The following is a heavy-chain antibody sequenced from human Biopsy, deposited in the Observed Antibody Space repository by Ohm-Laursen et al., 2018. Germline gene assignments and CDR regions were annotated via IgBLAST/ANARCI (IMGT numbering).Heavy chain of an antibody. Sequence: SDTLSLTCTVSGGSISSDYWSWIRQTPGKGLEWIGYIYYSGSTNYNPSLKSRVTILVDTSKNQLSLRLNSVTAADTAVYYCARATNSTGWPYYYFYGMDVWGQGTTVTVSS. V-gene: IGHV4-59*07. D-gene: IGHD2/OR15-2a*01. CDR2: IYYSGST. J-gene: IGHJ6*02. CDR1: GGSISSDY. CDR3: ARATNSTGWPYYYFYGMDV.